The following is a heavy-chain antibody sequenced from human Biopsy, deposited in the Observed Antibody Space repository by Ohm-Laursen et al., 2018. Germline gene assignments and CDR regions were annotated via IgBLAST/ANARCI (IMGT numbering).Heavy chain of an antibody. CDR1: GFTFKNYA. V-gene: IGHV3-23*01. J-gene: IGHJ4*02. Sequence: GSLRLSCAASGFTFKNYAMNWVRQAPGKGLDWVSSIDSSAASTFYADSVKGRFTISRDNSKNTLFLQMNSLRAADTAIYYCASDLNGDPSAFDYWGQGTPVIVSS. CDR3: ASDLNGDPSAFDY. CDR2: IDSSAAST. D-gene: IGHD4-17*01.